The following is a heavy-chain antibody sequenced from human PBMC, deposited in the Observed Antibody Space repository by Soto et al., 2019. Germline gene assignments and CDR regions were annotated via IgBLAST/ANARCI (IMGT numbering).Heavy chain of an antibody. V-gene: IGHV4-39*01. Sequence: SETLSLTCTVSGGSISSSSYYSGWIRPPPGKGLEWIGSIYYSGSTYYNPSLKSRVTISVDTSKNQFSLKLSSVTAADTAVYYCARPGGSVVTAIYFDYWGQGTLVTVSS. J-gene: IGHJ4*02. D-gene: IGHD2-21*02. CDR2: IYYSGST. CDR1: GGSISSSSYY. CDR3: ARPGGSVVTAIYFDY.